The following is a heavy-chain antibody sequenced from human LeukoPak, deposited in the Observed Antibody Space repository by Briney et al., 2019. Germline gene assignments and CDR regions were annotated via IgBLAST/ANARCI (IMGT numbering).Heavy chain of an antibody. J-gene: IGHJ4*02. CDR1: GFTFSSYA. CDR2: ISSDGGSP. Sequence: GGSLRLSXAASGFTFSSYAMHWVRQAPGKGLEYVSGISSDGGSPFHVNSVKGRFTISRDNSKDTLYLQMGSLRAEDMAVYYCARAYCSGGRCQYYFDYWGQGTLVTVSS. CDR3: ARAYCSGGRCQYYFDY. D-gene: IGHD2-15*01. V-gene: IGHV3-64*01.